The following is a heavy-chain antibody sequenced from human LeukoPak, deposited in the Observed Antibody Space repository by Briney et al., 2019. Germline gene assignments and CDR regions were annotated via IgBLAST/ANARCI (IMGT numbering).Heavy chain of an antibody. D-gene: IGHD2/OR15-2a*01. J-gene: IGHJ6*03. CDR2: INWNGGST. V-gene: IGHV3-20*04. CDR1: GFTFDDYG. CDR3: ARGNSGYYYYYYMDV. Sequence: AGGSLRLSCAASGFTFDDYGMSWVRQAPGKGLEWVSGINWNGGSTGYADSVKGRFTISRDNAKNSLYLQMNSLRAEDTALYYCARGNSGYYYYYYMDVWGKGTTVTVSS.